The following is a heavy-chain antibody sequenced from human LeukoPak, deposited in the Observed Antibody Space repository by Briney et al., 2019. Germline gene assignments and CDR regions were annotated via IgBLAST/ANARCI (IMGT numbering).Heavy chain of an antibody. CDR2: IYSGGST. V-gene: IGHV3-66*01. CDR3: ARDTGGGSGYSFDY. CDR1: GFTVSSNY. J-gene: IGHJ4*02. Sequence: GGSLRLSCAASGFTVSSNYMSWVRQAPGKGLEWVSVIYSGGSTYYADSVKGRFTISRDNAKNSLYLQMNSLRAEDTAVYYCARDTGGGSGYSFDYWGQGTLVTVSS. D-gene: IGHD3-22*01.